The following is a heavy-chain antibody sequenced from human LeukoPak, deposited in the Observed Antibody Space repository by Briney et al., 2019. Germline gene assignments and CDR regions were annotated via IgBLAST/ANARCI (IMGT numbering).Heavy chain of an antibody. J-gene: IGHJ4*02. V-gene: IGHV4-39*01. CDR1: GDSISSSSYY. CDR2: IYYSGST. D-gene: IGHD3-22*01. CDR3: AGLQYYYDSNGYYSLYYFDY. Sequence: SETLSLTCTVSGDSISSSSYYWGWIRQPPGKGLEWIGNIYYSGSTYYNPSLRNRLTIYLDTSKNQFSLTLSSVTAADTAVYYCAGLQYYYDSNGYYSLYYFDYWGQGTVVTVSS.